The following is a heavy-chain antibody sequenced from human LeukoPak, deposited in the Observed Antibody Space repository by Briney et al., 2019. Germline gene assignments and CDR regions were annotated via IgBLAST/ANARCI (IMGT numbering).Heavy chain of an antibody. J-gene: IGHJ4*02. D-gene: IGHD3-3*01. Sequence: ASVKVSCKASGGTFSSYAISWVRQAPGQGLEWMGRIIPILGIANYAQKFQGRVTITADKSTSTAYMELSSLRSEDTAVYYCARVGITIFGVVTNFDYWGQGTLVTVSS. CDR3: ARVGITIFGVVTNFDY. CDR2: IIPILGIA. V-gene: IGHV1-69*04. CDR1: GGTFSSYA.